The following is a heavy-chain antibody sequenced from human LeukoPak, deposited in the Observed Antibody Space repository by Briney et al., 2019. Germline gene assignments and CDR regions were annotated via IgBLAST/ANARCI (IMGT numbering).Heavy chain of an antibody. CDR3: AKDRWADYLSGRGFDP. CDR2: IRYDGSNK. CDR1: GFTFSSYG. D-gene: IGHD3-10*01. V-gene: IGHV3-30*02. J-gene: IGHJ5*02. Sequence: PGGSLRLSCAASGFTFSSYGMHWVRQAPGKGLEWVAFIRYDGSNKYYADSVKGRFTISRDNSKNTLYLQMNSLRAEDTAVYYCAKDRWADYLSGRGFDPWGQGTLVTVSS.